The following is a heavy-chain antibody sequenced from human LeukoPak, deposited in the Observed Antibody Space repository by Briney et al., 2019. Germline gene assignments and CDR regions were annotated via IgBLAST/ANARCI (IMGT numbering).Heavy chain of an antibody. V-gene: IGHV1-46*01. J-gene: IGHJ4*02. CDR3: ARDSEEVSALDY. D-gene: IGHD5/OR15-5a*01. CDR2: INPNGGVT. Sequence: ASVKVSCKASGYTFSDNYIHWVRQAPGQGLEWMGIINPNGGVTTYAQKFQGRVTMTRDTSTSTIYMDLSSLKSEDTAVYYCARDSEEVSALDYWVQGTLVTVSS. CDR1: GYTFSDNY.